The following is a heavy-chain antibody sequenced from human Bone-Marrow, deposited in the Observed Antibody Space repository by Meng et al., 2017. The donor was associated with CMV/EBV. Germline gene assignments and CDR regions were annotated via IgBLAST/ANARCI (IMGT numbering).Heavy chain of an antibody. CDR3: ARARSYGMDV. V-gene: IGHV3-21*01. CDR2: ISSSSSYI. Sequence: GSLKMSCAASGFTFSSYSMNWVRQAPGKGLEWVSSISSSSSYIYYADSVKGRFTISRDNAKNSLYLQMNSLRAEDTAVYYCARARSYGMDVWGQGTTVTVSS. J-gene: IGHJ6*02. CDR1: GFTFSSYS.